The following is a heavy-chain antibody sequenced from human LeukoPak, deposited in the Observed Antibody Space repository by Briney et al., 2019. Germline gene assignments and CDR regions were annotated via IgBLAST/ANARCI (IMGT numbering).Heavy chain of an antibody. CDR3: ATRRGYY. J-gene: IGHJ4*02. V-gene: IGHV3-48*03. CDR1: GFTFCNYE. CDR2: LSSGGSTI. Sequence: GGSLRLSCAASGFTFCNYEMNCVRQAPGKGREWVSHLSSGGSTINYTDSVRGRFTISRDNNKKSLHLQMSVLRVENTSVYYCATRRGYYWGEGTLVTVSA.